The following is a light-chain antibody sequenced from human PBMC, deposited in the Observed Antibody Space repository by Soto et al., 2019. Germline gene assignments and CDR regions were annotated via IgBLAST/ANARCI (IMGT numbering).Light chain of an antibody. V-gene: IGKV3-20*01. Sequence: EIVLTQSPGTLSLSPGERATLSCRASQSVSSSYLAWYQQKPGQAPRLLIYGASSRATGIPDRFSGSGSGTDFTLTISRLEPEDFAVYYCQQYGSLPPTFGQGTEV. CDR3: QQYGSLPPT. CDR1: QSVSSSY. J-gene: IGKJ1*01. CDR2: GAS.